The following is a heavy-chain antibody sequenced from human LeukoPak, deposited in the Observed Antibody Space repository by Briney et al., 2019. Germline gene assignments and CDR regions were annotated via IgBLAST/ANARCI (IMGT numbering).Heavy chain of an antibody. CDR3: ARKDFSSGPFSY. Sequence: CIGLSGSPLDYADSVRGRFTISRDNAKNSLYLDMNSLRVEDTAVYYCARKDFSSGPFSYWGQGTLVTVSS. D-gene: IGHD3-22*01. V-gene: IGHV3-11*04. CDR2: IGLSGSPL. J-gene: IGHJ4*02.